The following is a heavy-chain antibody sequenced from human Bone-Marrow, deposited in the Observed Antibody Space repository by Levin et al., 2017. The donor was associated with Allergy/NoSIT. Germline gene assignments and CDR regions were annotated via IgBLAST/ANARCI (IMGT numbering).Heavy chain of an antibody. CDR1: GFTVSSYA. Sequence: GGSLRLSCAASGFTVSSYAMSWVRQAPGKGLEWVSAISGSGGSTYYADSVKGRFTISRDNSKNTLYLQMNSLRAEDTAVYYCAKFRIAVAGLPNNWFDPWGQGTLVTVSS. V-gene: IGHV3-23*01. J-gene: IGHJ5*02. CDR2: ISGSGGST. CDR3: AKFRIAVAGLPNNWFDP. D-gene: IGHD6-19*01.